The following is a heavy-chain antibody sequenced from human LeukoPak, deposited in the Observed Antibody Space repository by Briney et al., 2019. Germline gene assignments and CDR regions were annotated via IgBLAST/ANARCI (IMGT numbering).Heavy chain of an antibody. Sequence: PGGSLRLSCEASGFTFSSYSMNWVRQAPGKGLEWIGSIYYSGSTYYNPSLKSRVTISVDTSKNQFSLKLSSVTAADTAVYYCAKDLPNTYYYGSGSKFRVDWGQGTLVTVSS. V-gene: IGHV4-39*07. CDR1: GFTFSSYS. CDR3: AKDLPNTYYYGSGSKFRVD. D-gene: IGHD3-10*01. J-gene: IGHJ4*02. CDR2: IYYSGST.